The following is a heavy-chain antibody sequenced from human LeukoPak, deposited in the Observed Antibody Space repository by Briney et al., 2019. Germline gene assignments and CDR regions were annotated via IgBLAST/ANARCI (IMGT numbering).Heavy chain of an antibody. V-gene: IGHV4-59*08. CDR1: GGSISSYY. Sequence: PSETLSLTCTVSGGSISSYYWSWIRQPPGKGLEWIGYIYYSGSTNYNPSLKSRVTISVDTSKNQFSLKLSSVTAADTAVYHCARLSYDSSGYYFYYWGQGTLVTVSS. D-gene: IGHD3-22*01. J-gene: IGHJ4*02. CDR2: IYYSGST. CDR3: ARLSYDSSGYYFYY.